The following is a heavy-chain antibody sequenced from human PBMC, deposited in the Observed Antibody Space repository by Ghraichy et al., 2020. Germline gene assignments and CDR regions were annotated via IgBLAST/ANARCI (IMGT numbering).Heavy chain of an antibody. Sequence: SETLSLTCAVYGGSFSGYYWSWIRQPPGKGLEWIGEINHNGSTNYNPSLKSRVTISVDTSKNQFSLKLSSVTAADTAVYYCARLKPYSSFLGFDYWGQGTLVTVSS. CDR2: INHNGST. J-gene: IGHJ4*02. CDR3: ARLKPYSSFLGFDY. CDR1: GGSFSGYY. D-gene: IGHD6-19*01. V-gene: IGHV4-34*01.